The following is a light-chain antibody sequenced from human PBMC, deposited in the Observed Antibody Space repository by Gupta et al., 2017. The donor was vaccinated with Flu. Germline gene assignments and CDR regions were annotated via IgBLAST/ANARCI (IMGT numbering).Light chain of an antibody. V-gene: IGLV2-14*03. CDR1: SGDVGGYNS. J-gene: IGLJ2*01. CDR3: SSFTISSTLI. Sequence: QSITVSCTGTSGDVGGYNSVSWYQQYPGKVPKLVIYDVSNRPSGVSHRFSGSKSGNTASLTIAGLQAEDEANYYCSSFTISSTLIFGGGTKVTVL. CDR2: DVS.